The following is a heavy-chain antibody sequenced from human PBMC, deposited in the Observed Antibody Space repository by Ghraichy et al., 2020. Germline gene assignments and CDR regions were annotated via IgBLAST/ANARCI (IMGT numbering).Heavy chain of an antibody. D-gene: IGHD6-19*01. CDR3: ARVLSASVAGPHHYYYGMDV. CDR2: INHSGST. J-gene: IGHJ6*02. V-gene: IGHV4-34*01. Sequence: SETLSLTCAVYGGSFSGYYWSWIRQPPGKGLEWIGEINHSGSTNYNPSLKSRVTISVDTSKNQFSLKLSSVTAADTAVYYCARVLSASVAGPHHYYYGMDVWGQGTTVTVSS. CDR1: GGSFSGYY.